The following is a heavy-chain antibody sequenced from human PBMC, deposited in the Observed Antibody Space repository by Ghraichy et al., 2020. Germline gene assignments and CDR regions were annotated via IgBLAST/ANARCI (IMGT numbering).Heavy chain of an antibody. J-gene: IGHJ4*02. V-gene: IGHV3-15*01. CDR1: GFTFSNAW. D-gene: IGHD3-16*02. CDR3: TTGTPTFGGVIVFDY. Sequence: GGSLRLSCAASGFTFSNAWMTWVRQAPGKRLEWVGRIKSETDGGTIDYAAPVKGRFTISRDDSENTLYLQMNSLKTEDTAVYYCTTGTPTFGGVIVFDYWGQGTLVTVSS. CDR2: IKSETDGGTI.